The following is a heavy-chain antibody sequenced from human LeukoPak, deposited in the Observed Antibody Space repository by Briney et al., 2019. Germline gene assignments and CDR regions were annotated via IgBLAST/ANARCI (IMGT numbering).Heavy chain of an antibody. CDR2: ISWNSGSI. Sequence: SLRLSCAASGFTFDDYAMHWVRQAPGKGLEWVSGISWNSGSIGYADSVKGRFTISRDNSKNTLYLQMNSLRAEDTAVYYCAILAAGVLHDAFDIWGQGTMVTVSS. J-gene: IGHJ3*02. CDR3: AILAAGVLHDAFDI. D-gene: IGHD6-6*01. CDR1: GFTFDDYA. V-gene: IGHV3-9*01.